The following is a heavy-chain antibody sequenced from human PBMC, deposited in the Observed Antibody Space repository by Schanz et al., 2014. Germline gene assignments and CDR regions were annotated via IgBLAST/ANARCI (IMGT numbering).Heavy chain of an antibody. CDR2: ISYSGST. D-gene: IGHD3-9*01. J-gene: IGHJ4*02. CDR3: ARQFYDILTGYWFPYYFDY. V-gene: IGHV4-31*03. CDR1: GGSVSSGGDY. Sequence: QVQLQESGPGLVKPSQTLSLTCTVSGGSVSSGGDYWSWIRQHPGKGLEWIGFISYSGSTYYNPSLKSRDTTSVDTSKNQFSLKRSSGTAADTAVYYCARQFYDILTGYWFPYYFDYWGQGTLVTVSS.